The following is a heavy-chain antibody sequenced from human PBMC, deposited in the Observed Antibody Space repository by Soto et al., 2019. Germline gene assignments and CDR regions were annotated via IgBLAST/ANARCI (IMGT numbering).Heavy chain of an antibody. CDR3: ARGTLTSVDMFDY. D-gene: IGHD5-12*01. CDR2: IYGDGTIR. J-gene: IGHJ4*02. Sequence: GGSLRLSCAASGFTFNNYWMHWVRQGPGKGLVWLSRIYGDGTIRDYADSVGGRFTVSRDNAKNTLYLQMYSLTAEDTAVYYCARGTLTSVDMFDYWGQGTLVTVSS. CDR1: GFTFNNYW. V-gene: IGHV3-74*01.